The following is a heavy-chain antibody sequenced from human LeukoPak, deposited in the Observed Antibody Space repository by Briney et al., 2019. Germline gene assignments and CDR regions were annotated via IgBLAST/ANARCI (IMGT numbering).Heavy chain of an antibody. CDR2: ISGSDDGT. V-gene: IGHV3-23*01. CDR3: AKDYEPLVGVHRWGDWFDP. CDR1: GFTFSSYE. D-gene: IGHD1-26*01. J-gene: IGHJ5*02. Sequence: GGSLRLSCAASGFTFSSYEMNWVRQAPGKGLEWVSAISGSDDGTYYADSVKGRFTISRDNSRNTLYLQMNTLRAEDTAVYYCAKDYEPLVGVHRWGDWFDPWGQGTLVTVSS.